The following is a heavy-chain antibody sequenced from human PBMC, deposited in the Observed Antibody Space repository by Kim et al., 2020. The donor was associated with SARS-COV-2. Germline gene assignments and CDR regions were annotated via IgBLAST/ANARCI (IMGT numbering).Heavy chain of an antibody. D-gene: IGHD4-17*01. CDR3: ARDLGMTTVTAGG. J-gene: IGHJ4*02. Sequence: YAKSVKCRITNSRDNAKNSLYLQMSSLRAEDTAVYYCARDLGMTTVTAGGWGQGTLVTVSS. V-gene: IGHV3-11*06.